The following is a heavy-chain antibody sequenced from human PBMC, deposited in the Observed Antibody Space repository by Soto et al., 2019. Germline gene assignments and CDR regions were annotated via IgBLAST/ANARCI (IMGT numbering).Heavy chain of an antibody. CDR2: ISGSGGST. J-gene: IGHJ5*02. CDR3: AKDRAMVRGIVFDENWFDP. D-gene: IGHD3-10*01. CDR1: GFTFSSYA. Sequence: EVQLLESGGGLVQPGGSLRLSCAASGFTFSSYAMRWVRQAPGKGLEWVSAISGSGGSTYYADSVKGRFTISRDNSKNTLYLQMNSLRAEDTAVYYCAKDRAMVRGIVFDENWFDPWGQGTLVTVSS. V-gene: IGHV3-23*01.